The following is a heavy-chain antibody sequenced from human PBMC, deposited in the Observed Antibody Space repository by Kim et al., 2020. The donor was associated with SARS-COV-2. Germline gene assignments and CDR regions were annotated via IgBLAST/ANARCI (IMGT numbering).Heavy chain of an antibody. Sequence: GGSLRLSCAASGFTFSSYAMSWVRQAPGKGLEWVSAISGSGGSTYYADSVKGRFTISRDNSKNTLYLQMNSLRAEDTAVYYCAKDQYYGSGSYYNPVGPFDYWGQGTLVSVSS. CDR2: ISGSGGST. D-gene: IGHD3-10*01. CDR1: GFTFSSYA. CDR3: AKDQYYGSGSYYNPVGPFDY. V-gene: IGHV3-23*01. J-gene: IGHJ4*02.